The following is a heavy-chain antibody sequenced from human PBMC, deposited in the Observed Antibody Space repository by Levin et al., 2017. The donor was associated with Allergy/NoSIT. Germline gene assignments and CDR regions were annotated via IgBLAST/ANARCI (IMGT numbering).Heavy chain of an antibody. Sequence: GGSLRLSCATSGFPFSNYGIHWVRQAPGKGLEWVSFIWYDGSNKYYADSVKGRFTISRDKSKNTVYLHMNSLRAEDTAVYYCAGDSEPYRLDYWGQGTLVTVSP. CDR3: AGDSEPYRLDY. CDR2: IWYDGSNK. D-gene: IGHD4-11*01. J-gene: IGHJ4*02. V-gene: IGHV3-33*01. CDR1: GFPFSNYG.